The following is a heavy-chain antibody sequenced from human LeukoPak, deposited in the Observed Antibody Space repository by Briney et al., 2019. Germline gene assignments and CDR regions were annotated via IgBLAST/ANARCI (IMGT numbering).Heavy chain of an antibody. CDR3: TRNKWNDPGFNI. D-gene: IGHD1-20*01. V-gene: IGHV3-74*01. CDR1: GFTFSSYW. J-gene: IGHJ3*02. Sequence: GGSLRLSCAASGFTFSSYWMPWVRQAPGEGLVWVSRIDSGGSTTNYADSVKGRFTISRDNAKNTLYLQMNSLRAEDTAVYYCTRNKWNDPGFNIWGQGTMVTVSS. CDR2: IDSGGSTT.